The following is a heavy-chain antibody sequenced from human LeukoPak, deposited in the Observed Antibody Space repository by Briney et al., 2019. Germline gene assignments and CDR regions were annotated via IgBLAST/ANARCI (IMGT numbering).Heavy chain of an antibody. Sequence: PGGSLRLSCAASGFTFSSYAMSWVRQAPGKGLEWIGEINHSGSTSYNPSLKSRVTISIDTSKNQFSLKLTSVTAADTAVYYCARVLRYYGAGSYGYWGQGTLVTVSS. CDR3: ARVLRYYGAGSYGY. J-gene: IGHJ4*02. CDR1: GFTFSSYA. D-gene: IGHD3-10*01. V-gene: IGHV4-34*01. CDR2: INHSGST.